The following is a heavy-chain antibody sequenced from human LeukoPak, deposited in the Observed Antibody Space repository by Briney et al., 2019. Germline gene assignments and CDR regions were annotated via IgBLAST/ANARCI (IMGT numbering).Heavy chain of an antibody. J-gene: IGHJ4*02. D-gene: IGHD1-14*01. V-gene: IGHV3-9*01. CDR3: AREIPGEGFDY. Sequence: GGSLRLSCAASGFTFDDYAMHWVRQAPGKGLEWVSGISWNSGSIGYADSVKGRFTISRDNAKNPLYLQMNSLRAEDTAVYYCAREIPGEGFDYWGQGTLVTVSS. CDR1: GFTFDDYA. CDR2: ISWNSGSI.